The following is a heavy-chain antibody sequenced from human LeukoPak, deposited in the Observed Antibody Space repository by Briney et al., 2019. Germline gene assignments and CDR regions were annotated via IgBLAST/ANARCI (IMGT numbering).Heavy chain of an antibody. CDR1: GGSISSYY. D-gene: IGHD2-15*01. CDR3: AREPRYCSGGSCYLAAFDI. CDR2: IYYSGST. J-gene: IGHJ3*02. V-gene: IGHV4-59*01. Sequence: SETLSLTCTVSGGSISSYYWSWIRQPPGKGLEWIGYIYYSGSTNYNPSLKSRVTISVDTSKNQFSLELSSVTAADTAVYYCAREPRYCSGGSCYLAAFDIWGQGTMVTVSS.